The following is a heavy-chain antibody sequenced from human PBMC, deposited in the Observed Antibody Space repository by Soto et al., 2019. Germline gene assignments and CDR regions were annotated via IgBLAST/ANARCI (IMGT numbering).Heavy chain of an antibody. D-gene: IGHD4-17*01. CDR3: AKDLSESDDFGDDWAPFDY. Sequence: GGSLRLSCAASGFTFSSYAMHWVRQAPGKGLEWVAVISYDGSNKYYADSVKGRFTISRDNSKNTLYLQMNSLRAEDTAVYYCAKDLSESDDFGDDWAPFDYWGRGTQVTVSS. V-gene: IGHV3-30-3*02. CDR2: ISYDGSNK. J-gene: IGHJ4*02. CDR1: GFTFSSYA.